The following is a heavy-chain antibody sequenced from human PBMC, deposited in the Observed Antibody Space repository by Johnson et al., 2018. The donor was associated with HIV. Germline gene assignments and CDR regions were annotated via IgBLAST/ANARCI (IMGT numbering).Heavy chain of an antibody. CDR1: GFTFSDYY. CDR3: AKGGVTTLDAFDI. V-gene: IGHV3-66*01. J-gene: IGHJ3*02. D-gene: IGHD4-17*01. Sequence: VQLVESGGGLVKPGGSLRLSCAASGFTFSDYYMSWIRQAPGKGLEWVSVIFSGGSTYYADSVKGRFTISRDNSKNTLYLQMNSLRAEDTAVYYCAKGGVTTLDAFDIWGQGTMVTVSS. CDR2: IFSGGST.